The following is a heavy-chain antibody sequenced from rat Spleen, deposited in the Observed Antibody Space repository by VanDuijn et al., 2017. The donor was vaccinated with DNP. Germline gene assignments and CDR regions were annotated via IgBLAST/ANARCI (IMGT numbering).Heavy chain of an antibody. J-gene: IGHJ2*01. V-gene: IGHV5-27*01. CDR1: GFTFSNYD. CDR3: STDFERGY. CDR2: ISPGGGRT. Sequence: EVQLVESGGGLVQPGTSMRLSCAASGFTFSNYDMAWVRQAPTKGLEWVASISPGGGRTHYRDSVEGRFTFSSDNAERTRSRQIHRLRSDDTATYYCSTDFERGYWGQGVMVTVSS. D-gene: IGHD1-11*01.